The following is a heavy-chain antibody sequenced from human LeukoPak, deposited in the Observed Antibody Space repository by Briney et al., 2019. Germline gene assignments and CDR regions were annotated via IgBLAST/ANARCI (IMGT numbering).Heavy chain of an antibody. D-gene: IGHD3-22*01. Sequence: ASVKVSCKASGYTFTSYGISWVRQAPGQGLEWMGWISAYNGNTNYAQKLQGRVTMTTDTSTSTAYMELRSLRSDDTAVYYCARAQVDDYYDSSGYSTLYYFDYWGQGTLVTVSS. J-gene: IGHJ4*02. CDR3: ARAQVDDYYDSSGYSTLYYFDY. V-gene: IGHV1-18*01. CDR2: ISAYNGNT. CDR1: GYTFTSYG.